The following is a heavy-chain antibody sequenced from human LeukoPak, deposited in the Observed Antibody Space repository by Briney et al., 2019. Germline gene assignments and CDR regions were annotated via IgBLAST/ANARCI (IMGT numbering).Heavy chain of an antibody. J-gene: IGHJ4*02. V-gene: IGHV4-59*08. Sequence: SETLSLTCTVSGGSISSYYWSWIRQPPGKGLEWIGYIYYSGSTNYNPSLKSRVTISVDTSKNQCSLKLSSVTAADTAVYYCARRPGGATFDYWGQGTLVTVSS. CDR2: IYYSGST. D-gene: IGHD3-16*01. CDR3: ARRPGGATFDY. CDR1: GGSISSYY.